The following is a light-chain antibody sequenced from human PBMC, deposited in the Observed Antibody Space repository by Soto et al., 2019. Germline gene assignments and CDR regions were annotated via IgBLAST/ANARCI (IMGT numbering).Light chain of an antibody. CDR1: QSVTSNY. J-gene: IGKJ1*01. Sequence: ETVLTQSPGTLSLSPGERATLSCRASQSVTSNYLAWYQQKSGQAPRLLIYGASNRATGIPDRFSGSGSGTDFTLTISRLEPEDFAVYYCQQHGSSPPSWTFGQGTKLEIK. CDR3: QQHGSSPPSWT. CDR2: GAS. V-gene: IGKV3-20*01.